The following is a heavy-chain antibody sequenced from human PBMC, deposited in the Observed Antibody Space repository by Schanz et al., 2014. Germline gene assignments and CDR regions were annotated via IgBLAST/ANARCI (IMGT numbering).Heavy chain of an antibody. J-gene: IGHJ4*02. D-gene: IGHD3-9*01. CDR1: GFTFSSYA. Sequence: QVQLVESGGGVVQPGRSLRLSCAASGFTFSSYAMHWVRQAPGKGLEWVALISNDGSIKYYADSVEGRFTISRDNAKISLYLQMNSLRAEDTAVYYCAKQIHYDILTVTRNWGQGTLVTVSS. CDR3: AKQIHYDILTVTRN. CDR2: ISNDGSIK. V-gene: IGHV3-30-3*01.